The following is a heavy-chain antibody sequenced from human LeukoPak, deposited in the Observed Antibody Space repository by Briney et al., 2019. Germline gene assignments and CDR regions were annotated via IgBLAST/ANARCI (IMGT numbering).Heavy chain of an antibody. CDR1: GFTFKICG. J-gene: IGHJ4*02. V-gene: IGHV3-33*01. Sequence: AGGSLRLSCAASGFTFKICGVHWVRQAPGKGLEWVGVIWNDGSTTFYADSVRGRFTISRDNSKNTLYLQMNSLRAEDTAVYYCARDRTNFVDYWGQGTLVTVSS. CDR2: IWNDGSTT. D-gene: IGHD3-9*01. CDR3: ARDRTNFVDY.